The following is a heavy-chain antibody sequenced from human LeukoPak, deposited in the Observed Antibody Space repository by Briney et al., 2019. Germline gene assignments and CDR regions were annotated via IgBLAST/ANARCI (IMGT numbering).Heavy chain of an antibody. D-gene: IGHD5-12*01. CDR1: GGSLSGYY. CDR3: AKWLRSANGYYYYYMDV. V-gene: IGHV4-34*01. J-gene: IGHJ6*03. Sequence: SETLSLTCAVYGGSLSGYYWSWLRQPPGKGLEWIGEINHSGSTNYNPSLKSRVTISVDTSKNQFSLKLSSVTAADTAVYYCAKWLRSANGYYYYYMDVWGKGTTVTVSS. CDR2: INHSGST.